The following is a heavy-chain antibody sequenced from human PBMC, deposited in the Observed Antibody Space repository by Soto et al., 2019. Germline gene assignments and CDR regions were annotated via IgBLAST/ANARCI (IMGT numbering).Heavy chain of an antibody. J-gene: IGHJ4*02. V-gene: IGHV3-7*01. CDR1: GFTFSDYL. D-gene: IGHD6-19*01. CDR2: IKQDGNEK. CDR3: AIGHWLGK. Sequence: EVQLVDSGGALVQPGAYLRLSGAASGFTFSDYLMTWVRQAPGKVLEWVDTIKQDGNEKHYVYSVKGRFTISRDTAKNSLYLQVNALRAEDTAVYYCAIGHWLGKWGQGTLVTVSS.